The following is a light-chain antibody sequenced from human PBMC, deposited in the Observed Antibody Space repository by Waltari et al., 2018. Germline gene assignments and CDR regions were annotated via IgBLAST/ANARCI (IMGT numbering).Light chain of an antibody. Sequence: QSVLTQVPSASGTPGQQVTLSCSGGSSNVGSNPSPWYQALPGTAPTLLIHTDHQRPSGVPDRFSASKSGTSASLAIRGLRSEDEAEYYCASWDDTVDGPVFGGGTKVTVL. J-gene: IGLJ3*02. CDR3: ASWDDTVDGPV. CDR2: TDH. CDR1: SSNVGSNP. V-gene: IGLV1-44*01.